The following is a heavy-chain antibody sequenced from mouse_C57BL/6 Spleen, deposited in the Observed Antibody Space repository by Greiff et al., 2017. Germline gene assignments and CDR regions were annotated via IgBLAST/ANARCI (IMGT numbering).Heavy chain of an antibody. CDR1: GFNIKDSY. Sequence: EVKLQESGAELVKPGASVKLSCTASGFNIKDSYMHWVKQRTEQGLEWIGRIDPEDGETKYAPKFQGKATITADTSSNTAYLQLSSLTSEDTAVYYCASSGNYVSVSWFAYWGQGTLVTVSA. CDR2: IDPEDGET. D-gene: IGHD2-1*01. V-gene: IGHV14-2*01. CDR3: ASSGNYVSVSWFAY. J-gene: IGHJ3*01.